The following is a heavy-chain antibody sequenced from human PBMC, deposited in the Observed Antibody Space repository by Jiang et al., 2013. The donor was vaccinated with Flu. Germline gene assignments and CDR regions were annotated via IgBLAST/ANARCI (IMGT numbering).Heavy chain of an antibody. CDR3: TRRGGKEFDY. CDR1: GFTFSGSA. Sequence: VESGGGLVQPGGSLKLSCAASGFTFSGSAMHWVRQASGKGLEWVGRIRSKANSYATAYAASVKGRFTISRDDSKNTAYLQMNSLKTEDTAVYYCTRRGGKEFDYWGQGTLVTVSS. CDR2: IRSKANSYAT. D-gene: IGHD4-23*01. J-gene: IGHJ4*02. V-gene: IGHV3-73*01.